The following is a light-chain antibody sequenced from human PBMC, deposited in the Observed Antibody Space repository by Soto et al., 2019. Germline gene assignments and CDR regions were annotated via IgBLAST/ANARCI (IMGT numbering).Light chain of an antibody. Sequence: QSVLTQSPSASVTPVQRVTISCSGSRSNIGSNLVTWYQQLPGTATTLLIWRNHQRPSGVPDRFFGYKSGTSASLAISGPRSEDEGDYYCAAWDDRLRAVVFGGGTKLTVL. CDR2: RNH. CDR1: RSNIGSNL. CDR3: AAWDDRLRAVV. V-gene: IGLV1-44*01. J-gene: IGLJ2*01.